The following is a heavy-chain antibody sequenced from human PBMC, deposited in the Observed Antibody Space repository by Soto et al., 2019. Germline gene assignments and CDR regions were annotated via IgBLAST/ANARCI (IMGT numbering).Heavy chain of an antibody. CDR1: GGSIRSYY. V-gene: IGHV4-59*01. Sequence: KTSETLSLTCTVSGGSIRSYYWSWIRQPPGKGLEWIGYIYYSGSTNYNPSLKSRVTMSVDTSKNQFSLRLSSVTAADTAVYYCARRPLSSNWFDPWGQGTLVTVSS. J-gene: IGHJ5*02. CDR3: ARRPLSSNWFDP. CDR2: IYYSGST.